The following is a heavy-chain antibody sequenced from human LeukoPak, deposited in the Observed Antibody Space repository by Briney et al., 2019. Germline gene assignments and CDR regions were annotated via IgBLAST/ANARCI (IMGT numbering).Heavy chain of an antibody. CDR1: GGSFSGYY. CDR3: ARNAGTKDYYYGMDV. D-gene: IGHD2-2*01. CDR2: INHSGST. V-gene: IGHV4-34*01. J-gene: IGHJ6*02. Sequence: PSETLSLTCAVYGGSFSGYYWSWIRQPPGKGLEWIGEINHSGSTNYNPSLKSRVTISGDMSNNQFSLRLTSLTAADTAVYYCARNAGTKDYYYGMDVWGQGTTVIVSS.